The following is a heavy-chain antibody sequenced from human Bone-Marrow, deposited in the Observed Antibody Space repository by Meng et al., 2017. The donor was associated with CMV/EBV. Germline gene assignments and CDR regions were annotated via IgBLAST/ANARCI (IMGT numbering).Heavy chain of an antibody. CDR1: GFTLSPYG. J-gene: IGHJ5*02. V-gene: IGHV3-48*04. CDR3: TRDSDGNFDL. CDR2: INWSSTAK. Sequence: GEFLKISCVASGFTLSPYGMNWVRQAPGRGLEWMSYINWSSTAKYYAESVRGRFTVSRDDAKNSLYLQMNSLRAEDTAVYYCTRDSDGNFDLWGQGTLVTVSS. D-gene: IGHD4-23*01.